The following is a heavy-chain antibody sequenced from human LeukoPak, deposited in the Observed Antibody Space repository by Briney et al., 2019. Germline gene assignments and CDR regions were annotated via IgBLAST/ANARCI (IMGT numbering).Heavy chain of an antibody. D-gene: IGHD6-19*01. CDR3: ARDAAGYSSGWYPYHNWFDP. J-gene: IGHJ5*02. Sequence: GGSLRLSCAASGFTFSSYSMNWVRQAPGKGLEWVSSISSSSSYIYYADSVKGRFTISRDNAKNSPYLQMNSLRAEDTAVYYCARDAAGYSSGWYPYHNWFDPWGQGTLVTVSS. CDR1: GFTFSSYS. V-gene: IGHV3-21*01. CDR2: ISSSSSYI.